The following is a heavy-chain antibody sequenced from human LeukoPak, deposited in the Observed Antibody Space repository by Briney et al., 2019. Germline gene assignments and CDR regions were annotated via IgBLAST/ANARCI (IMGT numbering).Heavy chain of an antibody. CDR1: GFTFSSYA. J-gene: IGHJ4*02. CDR2: ISSSGGST. Sequence: GGSLRLPCAASGFTFSSYAMSWVRQAPGKGLEWVSTISSSGGSTYYADSVKGRFTISRDNSKNTLYLQMNSLRAEDTAVYYCAKRGDGYNAPLNYWGQGTLVTVSS. CDR3: AKRGDGYNAPLNY. D-gene: IGHD5-24*01. V-gene: IGHV3-23*01.